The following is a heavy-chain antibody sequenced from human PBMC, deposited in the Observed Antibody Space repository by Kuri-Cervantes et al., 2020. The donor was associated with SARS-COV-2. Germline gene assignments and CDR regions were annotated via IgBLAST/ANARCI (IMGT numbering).Heavy chain of an antibody. J-gene: IGHJ4*02. CDR1: GGTFSSYA. D-gene: IGHD2-8*01. CDR3: ARDDCTNGVCWIDY. Sequence: SVKVSCKASGGTFSSYAISWVRQAPGQGLEWMGRIIPILGIANYAQKLQGRVTITADKSMSTAYMELSSLRSEDTAVYYCARDDCTNGVCWIDYWGQGTLVTVSS. CDR2: IIPILGIA. V-gene: IGHV1-69*04.